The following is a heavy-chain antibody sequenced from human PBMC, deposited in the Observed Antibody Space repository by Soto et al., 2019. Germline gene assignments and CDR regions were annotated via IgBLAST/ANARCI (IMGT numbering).Heavy chain of an antibody. J-gene: IGHJ3*02. D-gene: IGHD3-9*01. CDR3: ARARYFDWLFPTAPGAFDI. CDR1: GFXVSSNY. V-gene: IGHV3-66*01. Sequence: GGSLXLSCAASGFXVSSNYMSWVXQAPGKGLEWVSVIYSGGSTYYADSVKGRFTISRDNSKNTLYLQMNSLRAEDTAVYYCARARYFDWLFPTAPGAFDIWGQGTMVX. CDR2: IYSGGST.